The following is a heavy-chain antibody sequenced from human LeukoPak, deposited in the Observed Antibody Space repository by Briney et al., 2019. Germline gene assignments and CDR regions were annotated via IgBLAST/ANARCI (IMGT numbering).Heavy chain of an antibody. V-gene: IGHV3-53*01. J-gene: IGHJ4*02. Sequence: GGSLRLSCAASGFTVSSNYMSWVRQAPGKGLEWVSVIYSGGSTYYADSVKGRFTISRDNSKNTLYLQMNSLRAEDTAVYYCARKGIAAAGTMLDYWGQGTLVTVPS. D-gene: IGHD6-13*01. CDR1: GFTVSSNY. CDR2: IYSGGST. CDR3: ARKGIAAAGTMLDY.